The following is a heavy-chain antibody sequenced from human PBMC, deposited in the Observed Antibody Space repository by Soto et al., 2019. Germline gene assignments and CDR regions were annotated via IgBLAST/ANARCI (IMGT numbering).Heavy chain of an antibody. CDR3: AVSSPDIVVLPSSIYFTS. CDR1: GSSSDPFT. D-gene: IGHD2-15*01. Sequence: SLRLSCVASGSSSDPFTMHWVRELPGKGLEWVAGLSWDRSTVAYADSVQGRFTISRDHAKTSVDLLMDSLRPDDTALYFCAVSSPDIVVLPSSIYFTSWGPGTQVTVSS. V-gene: IGHV3-9*02. CDR2: LSWDRSTV. J-gene: IGHJ4*02.